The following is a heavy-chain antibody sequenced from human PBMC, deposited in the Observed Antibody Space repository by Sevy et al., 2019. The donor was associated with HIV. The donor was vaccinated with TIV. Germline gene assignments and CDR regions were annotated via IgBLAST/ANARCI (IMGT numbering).Heavy chain of an antibody. CDR2: VKDDGSER. V-gene: IGHV3-7*01. D-gene: IGHD3-16*01. CDR3: ARDPFRAGYGAFDI. Sequence: GGSLRLSCAGSGFSFDRYWMSWVRQGPGKGLEWVAGVKDDGSERQYGNSVRGRFTVSRDNTKNSVYLQFDSPRDEDTAVYYCARDPFRAGYGAFDIWGQGTMATVSS. CDR1: GFSFDRYW. J-gene: IGHJ3*02.